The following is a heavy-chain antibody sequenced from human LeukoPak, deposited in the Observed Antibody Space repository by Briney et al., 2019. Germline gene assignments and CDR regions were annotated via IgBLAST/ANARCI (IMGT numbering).Heavy chain of an antibody. CDR1: GGSISSSSYY. J-gene: IGHJ4*02. D-gene: IGHD3-22*01. CDR3: ARHIHYYDSSGYSY. V-gene: IGHV4-39*01. Sequence: KPSETLSLTCTVSGGSISSSSYYWGWIRQPPGKGLEWIGSIYYSGSTYYNPSLKSRVTISVDTSKNQFSLKLSSVTAADTAVYYCARHIHYYDSSGYSYWGQGTLVTVSS. CDR2: IYYSGST.